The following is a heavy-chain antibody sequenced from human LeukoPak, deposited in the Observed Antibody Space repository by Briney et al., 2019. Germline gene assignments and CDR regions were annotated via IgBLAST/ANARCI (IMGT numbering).Heavy chain of an antibody. V-gene: IGHV4-61*01. CDR1: GGSVSSGSYY. D-gene: IGHD5-18*01. CDR3: ARADTAMMGLYYYGMDV. CDR2: IYYSGST. J-gene: IGHJ6*02. Sequence: SETLSLTCTVPGGSVSSGSYYWSWIRQPPGKGLEWIGYIYYSGSTNYNPSLKSRVTISVDTSKNQFSLKLSSVTAADTAVYYCARADTAMMGLYYYGMDVWGQGTTVTVSS.